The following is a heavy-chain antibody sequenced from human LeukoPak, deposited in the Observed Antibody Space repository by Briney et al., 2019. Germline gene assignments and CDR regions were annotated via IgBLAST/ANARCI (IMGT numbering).Heavy chain of an antibody. CDR2: ISYDGSNK. CDR1: GFTFSSYA. Sequence: PGGSLRLSCAASGFTFSSYAMHWVRQAPGKGLEWVAVISYDGSNKYYADSVKGRFTISRDNSKNTLYLQMNSLRAEDTAVYYCARDYYQGSYCSSTSCPIGYWGQGTLVTVSS. J-gene: IGHJ4*02. CDR3: ARDYYQGSYCSSTSCPIGY. V-gene: IGHV3-30*04. D-gene: IGHD2-2*01.